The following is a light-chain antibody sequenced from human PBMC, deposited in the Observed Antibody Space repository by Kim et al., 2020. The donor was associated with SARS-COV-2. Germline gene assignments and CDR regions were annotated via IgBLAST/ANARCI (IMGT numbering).Light chain of an antibody. J-gene: IGKJ1*01. CDR2: GAS. V-gene: IGKV3-20*01. CDR3: QQYGNSRT. Sequence: LSPGERATLSCRASQPVGRGHLAWYQQKPGQPPRLLIYGASSRATGIPDRFSGSGSGSDFTLTISRLEPEDFAVYYCQQYGNSRTFGQGTKVDIK. CDR1: QPVGRGH.